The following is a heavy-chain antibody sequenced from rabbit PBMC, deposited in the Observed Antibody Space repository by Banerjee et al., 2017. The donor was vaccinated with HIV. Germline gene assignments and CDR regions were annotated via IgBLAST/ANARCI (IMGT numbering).Heavy chain of an antibody. CDR2: ISAASSGNT. J-gene: IGHJ4*01. Sequence: EESGGDLVKPEGSLTLTCKASGSDISSNAMCWVRQAPGKGLEWIACISAASSGNTYYASWAKGRFTVSRSTSLNTVTLQMTSLTAADTATYFCARVLFTNWDLWGPGTLVTVS. V-gene: IGHV1S47*01. CDR1: GSDISSNA. D-gene: IGHD3-3*01. CDR3: ARVLFTNWDL.